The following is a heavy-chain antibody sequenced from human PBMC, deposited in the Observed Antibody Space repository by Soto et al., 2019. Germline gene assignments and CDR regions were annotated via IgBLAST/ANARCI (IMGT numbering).Heavy chain of an antibody. D-gene: IGHD3-3*01. V-gene: IGHV1-69*06. CDR3: ASNPNQNYDPRPPVWFDP. J-gene: IGHJ5*02. Sequence: GASVKVSCKASGGTFSSYAISWVRQAPGQGLEWMGGIIPIFGTANYAQKFQGRVTITADKSTSTAYMELSSLRSEDTAVYYCASNPNQNYDPRPPVWFDPWGQGTLVTVLL. CDR2: IIPIFGTA. CDR1: GGTFSSYA.